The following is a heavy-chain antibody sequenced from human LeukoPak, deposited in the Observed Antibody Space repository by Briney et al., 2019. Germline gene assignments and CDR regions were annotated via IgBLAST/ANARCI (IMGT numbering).Heavy chain of an antibody. CDR3: ARDIDWELLGNAFDI. J-gene: IGHJ3*02. CDR1: GYTFTICA. Sequence: ASVNVSCTGSGYTFTICAMHWVRQAPGQRLEWMGWINAGNGNTKYSQKYQGRVTITRDTSASTAYMELSSLRSEDTAVYYCARDIDWELLGNAFDIWGQGTMVTVSS. CDR2: INAGNGNT. V-gene: IGHV1-3*01. D-gene: IGHD1-26*01.